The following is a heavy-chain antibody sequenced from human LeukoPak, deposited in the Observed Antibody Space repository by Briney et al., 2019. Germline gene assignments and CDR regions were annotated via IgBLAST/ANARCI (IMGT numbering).Heavy chain of an antibody. D-gene: IGHD4-17*01. CDR2: IIPMSGTV. CDR1: GASFGSYG. V-gene: IGHV1-69*05. J-gene: IGHJ4*02. CDR3: ARDFSHGALDY. Sequence: ASVKLSCNASGASFGSYGIAWVRQAPGQGLEWMGGIIPMSGTVNYGTTKHAQKFQGRVTITTDESTSTVYMELSSLRSEDTAVFYCARDFSHGALDYWGQGTLVTVSS.